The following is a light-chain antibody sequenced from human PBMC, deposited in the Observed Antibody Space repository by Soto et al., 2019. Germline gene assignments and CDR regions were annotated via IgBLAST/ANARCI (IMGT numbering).Light chain of an antibody. CDR3: SSYTSSSTVV. Sequence: QSALTQPASVSGSPGQSITISCTGTSNDIGGYDYVSWYQQHPGKAPKLMIYDVSNRPSGVSNRFSGSKSGNTASLTISGLQDEDEAEYYCSSYTSSSTVVFGGGTKVTVL. J-gene: IGLJ3*02. CDR2: DVS. V-gene: IGLV2-14*03. CDR1: SNDIGGYDY.